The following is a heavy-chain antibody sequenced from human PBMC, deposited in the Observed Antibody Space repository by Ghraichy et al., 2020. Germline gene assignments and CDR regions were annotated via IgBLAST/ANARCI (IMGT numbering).Heavy chain of an antibody. V-gene: IGHV3-23*01. Sequence: GESLNISCAASGFTFSSYAMSWVRQAPGKGLEWVSAISGSGGSTYYADSVKGRFTISRDNSKNTLYLQMNSLRAEDTAVYYCANSGVNYYDSSGYELWGWFDPWGQGTLVTVSS. J-gene: IGHJ5*02. D-gene: IGHD3-22*01. CDR3: ANSGVNYYDSSGYELWGWFDP. CDR1: GFTFSSYA. CDR2: ISGSGGST.